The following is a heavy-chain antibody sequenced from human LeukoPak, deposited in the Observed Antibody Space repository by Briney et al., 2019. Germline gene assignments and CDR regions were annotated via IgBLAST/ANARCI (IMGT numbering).Heavy chain of an antibody. CDR1: GFTFGDYA. Sequence: GVSLRLSCTASGFTFGDYAMSWFRQAPGKGLEWVGFITSKAYGGTTEYAASVNGRFTISRDDSKSIAYLQTNSLKTEDTAVYYCTRDSSADGRRDAFDLWGQGTMVTVSS. D-gene: IGHD3-22*01. V-gene: IGHV3-49*03. J-gene: IGHJ3*01. CDR3: TRDSSADGRRDAFDL. CDR2: ITSKAYGGTT.